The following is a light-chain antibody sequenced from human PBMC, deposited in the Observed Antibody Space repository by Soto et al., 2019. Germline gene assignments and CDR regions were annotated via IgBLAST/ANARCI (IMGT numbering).Light chain of an antibody. J-gene: IGLJ1*01. CDR2: EVS. CDR1: SSDVGAYNY. Sequence: QSVLTQPASVSGSPGQSITISCTVTSSDVGAYNYVSWYQQHPGKAPKLMIYEVSYRPSGVSNRFSGSKSGNTASLTISGLQAEDEADYYCSSCTTSNTLVFGTGTKVTVL. V-gene: IGLV2-14*01. CDR3: SSCTTSNTLV.